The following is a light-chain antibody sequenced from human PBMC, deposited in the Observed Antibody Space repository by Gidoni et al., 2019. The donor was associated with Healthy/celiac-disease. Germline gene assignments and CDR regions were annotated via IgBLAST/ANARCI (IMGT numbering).Light chain of an antibody. CDR3: MQALQTPLT. Sequence: DIVMTQPPLSLPVTPGEPASISGRSSQSLLHSNGYNYLDWYLQKPGQSPQLLIYLGSTRASGVPDRFSGSGSGTDFTLKISRVEAEDVGVYYCMQALQTPLTFGGGTQVEIK. CDR1: QSLLHSNGYNY. J-gene: IGKJ4*01. CDR2: LGS. V-gene: IGKV2-28*01.